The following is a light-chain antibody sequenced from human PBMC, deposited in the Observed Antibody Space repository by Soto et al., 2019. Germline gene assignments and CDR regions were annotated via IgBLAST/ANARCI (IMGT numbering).Light chain of an antibody. V-gene: IGLV1-44*01. CDR1: SYNIGSNT. CDR2: RND. CDR3: GTWDDSLNGPL. J-gene: IGLJ2*01. Sequence: QSVLTQPPSASGTPGQTVTISCSGSSYNIGSNTVTWYQHLPGTAPKLLIYRNDQRPSGVPDRFSGSKSGTSASLAISGLQSGDEADYYCGTWDDSLNGPLFGGGTKVTVL.